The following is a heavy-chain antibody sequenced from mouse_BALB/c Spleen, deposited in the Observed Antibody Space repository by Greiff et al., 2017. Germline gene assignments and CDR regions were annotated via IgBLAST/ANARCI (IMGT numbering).Heavy chain of an antibody. CDR3: ARDCRYDRTWFAY. J-gene: IGHJ3*01. D-gene: IGHD2-14*01. CDR1: GYTFTDYA. V-gene: IGHV1S137*01. CDR2: ISTYYGDA. Sequence: QVQLQQSGAELVRPGVSVKFSCTGSGYTFTDYAMHWVKQSHAKSLEWIGVISTYYGDASYNQKFKGKATMTVDKSSSTAYMELDRLTSEDSAIYYCARDCRYDRTWFAYWGQGTLVTVSA.